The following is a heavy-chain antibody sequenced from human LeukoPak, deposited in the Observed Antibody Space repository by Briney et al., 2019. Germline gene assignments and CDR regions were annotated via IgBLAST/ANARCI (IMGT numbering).Heavy chain of an antibody. V-gene: IGHV1-8*01. CDR2: MNPNSGNT. Sequence: ASVKVSCKASGYTFTSYDINWVRQATGQGLEWMGWMNPNSGNTGYAQKFQGRVTMTRNTSISTAYMELSSLRAEDTAVYYCAKEPIGWRQQLAFDYWGQGTLVTVSS. CDR3: AKEPIGWRQQLAFDY. J-gene: IGHJ4*02. CDR1: GYTFTSYD. D-gene: IGHD6-13*01.